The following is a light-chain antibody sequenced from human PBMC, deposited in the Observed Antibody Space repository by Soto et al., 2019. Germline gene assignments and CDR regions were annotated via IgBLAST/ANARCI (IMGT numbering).Light chain of an antibody. J-gene: IGLJ2*01. CDR3: ETWDSNTRV. CDR1: SGHSSYI. CDR2: LEGSGTY. Sequence: QPVLTQSSSASASLGSSVKLTCTLSSGHSSYIIAWHQQQPGKAPRYLMKLEGSGTYNKGSGVPHRFSGSSSGADRYLTISNVQSDDEADYFCETWDSNTRVFGGGTKVTVL. V-gene: IGLV4-60*03.